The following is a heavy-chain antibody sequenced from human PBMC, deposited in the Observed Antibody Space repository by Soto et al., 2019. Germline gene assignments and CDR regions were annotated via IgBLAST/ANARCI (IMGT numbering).Heavy chain of an antibody. CDR3: ARDRYYGSGTYYNFYYGMDV. Sequence: PSETLSHTCTVSGGSISSGDYYWIWIRQPPGKVLEWIGNIYYSGTTYYNPSLQSGATISLDTAKNQVSLRLSSVTAADTAVYYCARDRYYGSGTYYNFYYGMDVWGQGTTVTVSS. CDR1: GGSISSGDYY. V-gene: IGHV4-30-4*01. D-gene: IGHD3-10*01. J-gene: IGHJ6*02. CDR2: IYYSGTT.